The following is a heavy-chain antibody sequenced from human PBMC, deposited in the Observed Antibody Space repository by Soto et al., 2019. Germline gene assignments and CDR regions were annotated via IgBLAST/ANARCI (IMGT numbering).Heavy chain of an antibody. CDR2: ISYDGSNK. CDR1: GFTFSSYG. D-gene: IGHD6-6*01. CDR3: VKVARIAARVEGAFEI. V-gene: IGHV3-30*18. Sequence: QVQLVESGGGVVQPGRSLRLSCAASGFTFSSYGMHWVRQAPGKGLEWVAIISYDGSNKYYADSVKGRFTISRDNSKNALYLRMNSLRAEDTAVYYCVKVARIAARVEGAFEIWGQGTMVTVSS. J-gene: IGHJ3*02.